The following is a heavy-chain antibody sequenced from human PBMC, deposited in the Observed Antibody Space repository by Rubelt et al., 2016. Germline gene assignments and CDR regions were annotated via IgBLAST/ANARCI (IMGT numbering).Heavy chain of an antibody. V-gene: IGHV1-69*01. CDR2: IIPIFGTA. Sequence: QVQLVQSGAEVKKPGSSVKVSCKASGGTFSSYAISWVRQAPGQGLEWMGGIIPIFGTANYAQKFQGRVTITADESTSTAYMEVSSLRSEDTAVYYCATGGEFGVVIPNWFDPWGQGTLVTVSS. CDR3: ATGGEFGVVIPNWFDP. D-gene: IGHD3-3*01. J-gene: IGHJ5*02. CDR1: GGTFSSYA.